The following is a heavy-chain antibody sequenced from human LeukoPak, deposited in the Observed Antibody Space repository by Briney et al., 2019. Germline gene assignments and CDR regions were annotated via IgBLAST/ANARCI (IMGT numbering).Heavy chain of an antibody. CDR1: GYFFTGYY. J-gene: IGHJ4*02. Sequence: ASVKVSCKASGYFFTGYYMHWVRQAPGQGLEWMGWINPNSGGTNYAQKFQGRVTMTRDTSISTAYMEVSRLTSDDTAVFYCAREGSGYSYWGQGTLVTVSS. D-gene: IGHD5-12*01. V-gene: IGHV1-2*02. CDR3: AREGSGYSY. CDR2: INPNSGGT.